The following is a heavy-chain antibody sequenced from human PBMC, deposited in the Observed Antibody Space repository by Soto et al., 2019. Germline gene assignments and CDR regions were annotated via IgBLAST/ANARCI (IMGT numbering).Heavy chain of an antibody. CDR1: GHTFTGHH. CDR2: IDLDIGER. V-gene: IGHV1-2*02. J-gene: IGHJ4*02. CDR3: ALEPTGTAGFDY. D-gene: IGHD2-21*02. Sequence: QVQMVQSGAEVKKPGASVKVSCKASGHTFTGHHMHWVRQAPGQGLEWMGLIDLDIGERKYAQQYRGRVTSTSDTSITTAYMELRGLRSDDTAVYYCALEPTGTAGFDYWGQGTLVTVSS.